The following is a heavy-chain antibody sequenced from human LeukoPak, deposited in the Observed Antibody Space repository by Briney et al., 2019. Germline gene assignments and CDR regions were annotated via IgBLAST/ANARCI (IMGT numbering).Heavy chain of an antibody. Sequence: GGSLRLSCAASGFTFSSYGMSWVRQAPGKGLEWVSAISGSGGSTYYADSVKGRFTISRDNSKNTLYLQMNSLRAEDTAVYYCAKDGERGSSSSRDDAFDIWGQGTMVTVSS. CDR3: AKDGERGSSSSRDDAFDI. CDR1: GFTFSSYG. J-gene: IGHJ3*02. CDR2: ISGSGGST. V-gene: IGHV3-23*01. D-gene: IGHD6-6*01.